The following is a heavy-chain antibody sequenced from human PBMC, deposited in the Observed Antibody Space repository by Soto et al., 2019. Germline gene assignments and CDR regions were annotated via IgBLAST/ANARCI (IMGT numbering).Heavy chain of an antibody. D-gene: IGHD6-13*01. J-gene: IGHJ4*02. CDR1: GGSISSSSYY. CDR2: IYYSGST. Sequence: SETLSLTCTVSGGSISSSSYYWGWIRQPPGKGLEWIGSIYYSGSTYYNPSLKSRVTISVDTSRNQFSLKLSSVTAADTAVYYCARHLEHGSWYFDYWGQGTLVTVSS. CDR3: ARHLEHGSWYFDY. V-gene: IGHV4-39*01.